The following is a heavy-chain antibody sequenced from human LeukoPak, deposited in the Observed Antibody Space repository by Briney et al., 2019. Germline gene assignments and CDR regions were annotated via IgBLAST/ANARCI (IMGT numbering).Heavy chain of an antibody. D-gene: IGHD3-10*01. CDR2: IKEDGSEK. Sequence: GGSLRLSCAASGFTFRSYTMSWVRQAPGKGLEWVANIKEDGSEKNYMDSVKGRFTISRDNAKNSLYLQMNSLRAEDAAVYYCASHYGSGSYSGDAFGIWGQGTLVTVSS. V-gene: IGHV3-7*01. CDR1: GFTFRSYT. J-gene: IGHJ3*02. CDR3: ASHYGSGSYSGDAFGI.